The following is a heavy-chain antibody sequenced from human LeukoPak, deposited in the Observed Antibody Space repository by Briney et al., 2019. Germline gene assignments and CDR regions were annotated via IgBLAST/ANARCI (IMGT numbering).Heavy chain of an antibody. CDR2: IYTSGST. V-gene: IGHV4-4*07. J-gene: IGHJ4*02. Sequence: SETLSLTCTVSGGSISSYYWSWIRQPAGKGLEWIGRIYTSGSTDYNPSLKSRVTISVDTSKNQFSLKLSSATAADTAVYYCARLCPPYYYDSSGYYSTDYWGQGTLVTVSS. D-gene: IGHD3-22*01. CDR3: ARLCPPYYYDSSGYYSTDY. CDR1: GGSISSYY.